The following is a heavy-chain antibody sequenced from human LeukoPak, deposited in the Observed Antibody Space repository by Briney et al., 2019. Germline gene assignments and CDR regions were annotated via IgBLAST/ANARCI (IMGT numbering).Heavy chain of an antibody. CDR1: GFTFSSYS. V-gene: IGHV3-21*01. CDR2: ISSSSSYV. J-gene: IGHJ4*02. CDR3: ARDLMIFDY. D-gene: IGHD3-16*01. Sequence: PGGSLRLSCAASGFTFSSYSMNWVRQAPGKGLEWVSSISSSSSYVYYADSVRGRFTVSRDNAKNSLYLQMNSLRAEDTAVYYCARDLMIFDYWGQGTLFTVSS.